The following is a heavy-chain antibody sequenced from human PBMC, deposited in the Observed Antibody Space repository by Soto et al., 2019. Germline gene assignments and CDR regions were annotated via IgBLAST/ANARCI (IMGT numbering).Heavy chain of an antibody. D-gene: IGHD3-22*01. CDR3: VKDRDSNSWPSRDV. J-gene: IGHJ6*02. CDR2: ISPKSGSI. V-gene: IGHV1-18*04. CDR1: GYSFAGYW. Sequence: GESLKISCKGSGYSFAGYWITWVRQAPGQGLEWMGWISPKSGSIKYAQKFQGRVIMTTDTSTSTAYMELRSLRSDDTAVYYCVKDRDSNSWPSRDVWGPGTTVIVSS.